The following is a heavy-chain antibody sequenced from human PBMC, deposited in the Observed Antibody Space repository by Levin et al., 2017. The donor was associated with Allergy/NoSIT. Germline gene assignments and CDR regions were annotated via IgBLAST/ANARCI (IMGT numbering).Heavy chain of an antibody. D-gene: IGHD5-18*01. CDR2: INPNSGGT. Sequence: ASVKVSCKASGYTFTGYYMHWVRQAPGQGLEWMGWINPNSGGTNYAQKFQGRVTMTRDTSISTAYMELSRLRSDDTAVYYCAKMGGVDTGIRVSYYYYGMDVWGQGTTVTVSS. CDR1: GYTFTGYY. V-gene: IGHV1-2*02. CDR3: AKMGGVDTGIRVSYYYYGMDV. J-gene: IGHJ6*02.